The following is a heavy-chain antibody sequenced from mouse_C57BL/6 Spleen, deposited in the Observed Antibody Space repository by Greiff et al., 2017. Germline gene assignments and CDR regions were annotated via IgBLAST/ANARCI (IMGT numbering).Heavy chain of an antibody. CDR3: ARGAGDYDSFDY. D-gene: IGHD2-4*01. CDR1: GFTFSDYY. Sequence: EVKLVESEGGLVQPGSSMKLSCTASGFTFSDYYMAWVRQVPEKGLEWVANINYDGSSTYYLDSLKSRFIISRDNAKNILYLQMSSLKSEDTATYYCARGAGDYDSFDYWGQGTTLTVSS. CDR2: INYDGSST. J-gene: IGHJ2*01. V-gene: IGHV5-16*01.